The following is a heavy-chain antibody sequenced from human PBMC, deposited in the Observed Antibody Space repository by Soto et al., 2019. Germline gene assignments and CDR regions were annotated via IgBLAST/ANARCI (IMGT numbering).Heavy chain of an antibody. CDR1: GGTFSTYR. CDR3: ARDSGAKLSSS. D-gene: IGHD6-13*01. Sequence: ASVKVSCKASGGTFSTYRINWVRQAPGQGLEWVGGIVPIYRTADYAQKFQGRVTITADESARTAYMELRSLKSQDTAVYYCARDSGAKLSSSWGQGTLVTVSS. V-gene: IGHV1-69*13. CDR2: IVPIYRTA. J-gene: IGHJ4*02.